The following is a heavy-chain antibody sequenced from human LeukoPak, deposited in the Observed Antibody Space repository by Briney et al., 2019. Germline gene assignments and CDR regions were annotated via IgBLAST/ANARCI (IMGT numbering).Heavy chain of an antibody. J-gene: IGHJ4*02. CDR3: AKEGYSGSFLDY. D-gene: IGHD1-26*01. CDR2: ISWNSGSI. Sequence: AGGSLRLSCVASGFTFDDYAMHWVRQAPGKGLEWVSGISWNSGSIGYADSVKGRFTISRDNAKNSLYLQMNSLRAEDTALYYCAKEGYSGSFLDYWGQGTLVTVSS. V-gene: IGHV3-9*01. CDR1: GFTFDDYA.